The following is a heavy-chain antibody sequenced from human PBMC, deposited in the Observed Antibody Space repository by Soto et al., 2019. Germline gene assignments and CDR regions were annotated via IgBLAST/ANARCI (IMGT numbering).Heavy chain of an antibody. J-gene: IGHJ4*02. Sequence: GGSLRLSCAASGFTFSSYGMHWVRQAPGKGLEWVAVISYDGSNKYYADSVKGRFTISRDNSKNTLYLQMNSLRAEDTAVYYCAQDTNKYCTGGSCYEPDYWGQGTLATVSS. V-gene: IGHV3-30*18. D-gene: IGHD2-15*01. CDR1: GFTFSSYG. CDR2: ISYDGSNK. CDR3: AQDTNKYCTGGSCYEPDY.